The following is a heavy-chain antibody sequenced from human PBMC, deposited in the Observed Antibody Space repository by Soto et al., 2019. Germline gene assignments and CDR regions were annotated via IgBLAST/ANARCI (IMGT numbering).Heavy chain of an antibody. V-gene: IGHV2-5*01. J-gene: IGHJ3*02. Sequence: SCPTLVNPTQTLTLTCSFSGFSLSTSGVGVGWIRQSPGKALEWLALIYWSGDEHYRPSLKSRLSIFKDTSKDHVVLIMTDMEPVDKATYYCARGLATLPVFDFDIWGQGTMVPVS. D-gene: IGHD6-6*01. CDR2: IYWSGDE. CDR1: GFSLSTSGVG. CDR3: ARGLATLPVFDFDI.